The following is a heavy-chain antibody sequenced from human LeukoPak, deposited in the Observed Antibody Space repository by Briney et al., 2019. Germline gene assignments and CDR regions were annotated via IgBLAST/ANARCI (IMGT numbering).Heavy chain of an antibody. Sequence: ASVKVSCKASGYTFTGYYMHWVRQAPGQGLEWMGIINPSGGSTSYAQKFQGRVTMTRDMSTSTVYMELSSLRSEDTALYYCAKDRIRYFDRGDAFDIWGQGTMVTVSS. CDR2: INPSGGST. CDR3: AKDRIRYFDRGDAFDI. V-gene: IGHV1-46*01. CDR1: GYTFTGYY. D-gene: IGHD3-9*01. J-gene: IGHJ3*02.